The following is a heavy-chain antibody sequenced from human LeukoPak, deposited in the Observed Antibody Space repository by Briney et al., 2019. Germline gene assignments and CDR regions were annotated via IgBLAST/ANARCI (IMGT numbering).Heavy chain of an antibody. D-gene: IGHD6-19*01. CDR3: ARDGSGWTYNWFDP. V-gene: IGHV4-39*07. J-gene: IGHJ5*02. CDR2: IYYYGST. Sequence: SETLSLTCTVSGGSISSSSYYWGWIRQPPGKGLEWIGSIYYYGSTYYNPSLKSRVSISVDRSKNQFSLKLSSVTAADTAVYYCARDGSGWTYNWFDPWGQGTLVTVSS. CDR1: GGSISSSSYY.